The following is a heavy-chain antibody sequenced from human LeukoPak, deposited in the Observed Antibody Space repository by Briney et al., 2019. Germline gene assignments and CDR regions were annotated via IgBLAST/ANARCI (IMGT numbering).Heavy chain of an antibody. J-gene: IGHJ4*02. V-gene: IGHV3-74*01. CDR2: INSDGSST. CDR1: GFTFSSYW. D-gene: IGHD3-22*01. Sequence: GGSLRLSCAASGFTFSSYWMHWVRQAPGKGLVWVSRINSDGSSTSYADSVKGRFTISRDNAKNTLYLQMNSLRAEDTAVYYCARETYYYDSGGYYSVWGQGTLVTVSS. CDR3: ARETYYYDSGGYYSV.